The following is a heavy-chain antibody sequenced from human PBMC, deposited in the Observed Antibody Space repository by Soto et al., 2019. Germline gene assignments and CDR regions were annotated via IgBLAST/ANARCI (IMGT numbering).Heavy chain of an antibody. CDR3: ARGHYGRDY. D-gene: IGHD4-17*01. CDR1: EFTFSQHW. V-gene: IGHV3-7*01. Sequence: EVQLVESGGGLVQPGGSLRLSCVASEFTFSQHWMSWVRQPLGKGLEWVADIYLDGSEKYYVDSVKGRFTISRDNAKNSVYLEMNSLRAEDTAVYYCARGHYGRDYWGQGTLVTVSS. J-gene: IGHJ4*02. CDR2: IYLDGSEK.